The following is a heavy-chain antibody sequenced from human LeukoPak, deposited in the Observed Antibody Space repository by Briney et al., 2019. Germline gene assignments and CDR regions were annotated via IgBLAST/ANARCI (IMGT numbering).Heavy chain of an antibody. J-gene: IGHJ4*02. V-gene: IGHV4-59*01. CDR1: GGSISSYY. CDR2: IYYSGST. D-gene: IGHD5-24*01. Sequence: SGTLSLTCTVSGGSISSYYWSWIRQPPGKGLEWIGYIYYSGSTNYNPSLKSRVTISVDTSKNQFSLKLSSVTAADTAVYYCARASGRDGYNSDYWGQGTLVTVSS. CDR3: ARASGRDGYNSDY.